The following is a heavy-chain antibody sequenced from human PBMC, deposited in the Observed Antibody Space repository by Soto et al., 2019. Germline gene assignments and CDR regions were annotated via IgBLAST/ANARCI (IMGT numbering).Heavy chain of an antibody. CDR2: ITVNSGNT. Sequence: QGQLEQSGAEVKRPGASVKVSCKASGYAFTNYGISWVRQAPGQGLEWMGWITVNSGNTKYAQKIRGRVTMSTDTSTSTAYMELRSLRYDDTAVYFCARGLGGGYYYLDYWGQGTLVTVSS. CDR3: ARGLGGGYYYLDY. D-gene: IGHD1-26*01. V-gene: IGHV1-18*01. CDR1: GYAFTNYG. J-gene: IGHJ4*02.